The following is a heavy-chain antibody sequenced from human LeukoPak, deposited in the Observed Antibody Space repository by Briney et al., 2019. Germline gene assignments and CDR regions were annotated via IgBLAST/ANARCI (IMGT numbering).Heavy chain of an antibody. CDR1: GYTFTGYY. CDR2: INPNSGGT. CDR3: ARSEAGTTRLFDY. V-gene: IGHV1-2*02. Sequence: PGASVKVSCKASGYTFTGYYMYWVRQAPGQGLEWMGWINPNSGGTNYAQKFQGRVTMTRDTSISTAYMELSRLRSDDTAVYYCARSEAGTTRLFDYWGQGTLVTVSS. D-gene: IGHD1-1*01. J-gene: IGHJ4*02.